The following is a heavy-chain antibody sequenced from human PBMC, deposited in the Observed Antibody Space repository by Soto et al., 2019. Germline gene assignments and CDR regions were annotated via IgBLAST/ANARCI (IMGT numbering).Heavy chain of an antibody. D-gene: IGHD3-3*01. Sequence: QVQLVQSGAEVKKPGSSVKVSCKATGGTFSSYAISWVRQAPGQGLEWMGGIILIFGTANYAQKFQGRVTITADESTSTAYMELSSLRSEDTAVYYCARAYDFWSGYHQTYYYYGMDVWGQGTTVTVSS. J-gene: IGHJ6*02. CDR3: ARAYDFWSGYHQTYYYYGMDV. CDR1: GGTFSSYA. V-gene: IGHV1-69*12. CDR2: IILIFGTA.